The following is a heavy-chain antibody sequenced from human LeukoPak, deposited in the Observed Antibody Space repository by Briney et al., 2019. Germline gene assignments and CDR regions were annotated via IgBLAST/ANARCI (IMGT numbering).Heavy chain of an antibody. CDR2: INHSGST. J-gene: IGHJ5*02. CDR3: ARGYSSGYYWFDP. V-gene: IGHV4-34*01. D-gene: IGHD3-22*01. CDR1: GGSFSGYY. Sequence: SETLSLTCAVYGGSFSGYYWSWIRQPPGKGLEWIGEINHSGSTNYNPSLKSRVTISVDTSKNQCSLKLSSVPAADTAVYYSARGYSSGYYWFDPWGQGTLVTVSS.